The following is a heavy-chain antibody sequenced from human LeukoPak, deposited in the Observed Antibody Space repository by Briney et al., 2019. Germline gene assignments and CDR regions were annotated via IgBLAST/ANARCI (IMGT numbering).Heavy chain of an antibody. CDR1: GFTFSSYS. V-gene: IGHV3-21*01. CDR3: ARDSSYGGFFDY. CDR2: ISSSSSYI. Sequence: PGGSLRLSCAASGFTFSSYSMNWVRQAPGKGLEWVSSISSSSSYIYYADSVKGRFTISRDNAKNSLYLQMNSLRAEDTAVYYCARDSSYGGFFDYWGQGTLVTVSS. D-gene: IGHD5-12*01. J-gene: IGHJ4*02.